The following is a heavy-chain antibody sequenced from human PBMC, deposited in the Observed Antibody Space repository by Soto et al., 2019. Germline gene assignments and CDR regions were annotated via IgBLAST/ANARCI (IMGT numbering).Heavy chain of an antibody. V-gene: IGHV1-2*02. CDR3: ARGRSLKWNWFDR. D-gene: IGHD2-15*01. CDR1: GYFFTGFY. CDR2: IFPNCGAK. Sequence: ASVKVSCKASGYFFTGFYLHRVRLAPGPGIEWMGWIFPNCGAKNYAKKFQGRVTLTSDTSLSTGYMALTRLTSDDTAVYYCARGRSLKWNWFDRWGQGTLVTVSS. J-gene: IGHJ5*02.